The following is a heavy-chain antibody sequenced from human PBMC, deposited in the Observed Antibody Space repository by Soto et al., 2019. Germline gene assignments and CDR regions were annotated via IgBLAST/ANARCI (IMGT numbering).Heavy chain of an antibody. CDR2: FHSSGDA. D-gene: IGHD5-12*01. V-gene: IGHV4-31*03. Sequence: PSETLSLTCTVSGGSISSGTYFWSWIRQHPRKGLEWIGYFHSSGDAYYNPSLKSRLTISVDTSKNQFSLKLSAVTAADTAVYYCVREIRLAWPKFYFDSWGQGTLVTVS. J-gene: IGHJ4*02. CDR1: GGSISSGTYF. CDR3: VREIRLAWPKFYFDS.